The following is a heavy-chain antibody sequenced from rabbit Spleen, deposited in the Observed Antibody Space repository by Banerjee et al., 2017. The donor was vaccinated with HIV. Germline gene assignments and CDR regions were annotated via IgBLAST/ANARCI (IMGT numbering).Heavy chain of an antibody. CDR2: IGAGVSYTT. Sequence: QSLEESGGDPVKPGASLTLTCTASGFSFSYSDYMCWVRQPPGKGPEWIASIGAGVSYTTFYAAWAKGRFPNSKTSSTTVTLQITSLTAADSATFFWWRDLVSVIGWNFNLWGPGTLVTVS. CDR1: GFSFSYSDY. J-gene: IGHJ4*01. CDR3: WRDLVSVIGWNFNL. V-gene: IGHV1S40*01. D-gene: IGHD1-1*01.